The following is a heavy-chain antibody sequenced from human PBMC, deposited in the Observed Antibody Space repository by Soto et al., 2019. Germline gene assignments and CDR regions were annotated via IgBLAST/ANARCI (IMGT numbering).Heavy chain of an antibody. Sequence: SGPTLVNPTQTLTLTCTFSGFSLSTSGMCVSWIRQPPGKALEWLALIDWDDDKYYSTSLKTRLTISKDTSKNQVVLTMTNMDPVDTATYYCARMKSIAARRVEGSYYYYGMDVWGQGTTVTVSS. CDR2: IDWDDDK. CDR3: ARMKSIAARRVEGSYYYYGMDV. J-gene: IGHJ6*02. CDR1: GFSLSTSGMC. V-gene: IGHV2-70*01. D-gene: IGHD6-6*01.